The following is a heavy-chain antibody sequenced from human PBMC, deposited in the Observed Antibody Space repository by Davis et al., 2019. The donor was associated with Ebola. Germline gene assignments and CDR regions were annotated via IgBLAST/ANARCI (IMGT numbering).Heavy chain of an antibody. CDR2: LNPNSGYT. J-gene: IGHJ4*02. Sequence: ASVKVSCKASGYTFIDYFIHWVRQAPGQGLEWMGWLNPNSGYTNYAQKFQGRVTMTTDTSTSTAYMELRSLRSDDTAVYYCARAPYYYDSSGYAPDHWGQGTLVTVSS. CDR3: ARAPYYYDSSGYAPDH. D-gene: IGHD3-22*01. CDR1: GYTFIDYF. V-gene: IGHV1-2*02.